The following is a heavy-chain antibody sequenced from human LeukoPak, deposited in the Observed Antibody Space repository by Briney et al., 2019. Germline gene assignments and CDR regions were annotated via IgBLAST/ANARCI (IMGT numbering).Heavy chain of an antibody. Sequence: GGSLRLSCAASGFTFNDYYMSWIRQAPGKGLEWLSYINIGGTNTHYADSVKGRFTISRDNAKKSLYLEMNNLRAEDTAVYYCATDGAGFDTWGQGVLVTISS. CDR2: INIGGTNT. V-gene: IGHV3-11*01. J-gene: IGHJ5*02. CDR1: GFTFNDYY. CDR3: ATDGAGFDT.